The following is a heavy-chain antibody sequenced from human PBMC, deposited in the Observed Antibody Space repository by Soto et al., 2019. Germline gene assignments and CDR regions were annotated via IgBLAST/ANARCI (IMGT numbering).Heavy chain of an antibody. Sequence: LSLTCAVYGGSFSGYYWSWIRQSPEKGLEWIGEIDHSGSTNQNPSLKSRVSISVDTSKNQFSLKLRSLTAADTAVYYCARGVPDAPDKYYFDSWGLGTRVTVSS. V-gene: IGHV4-34*01. CDR2: IDHSGST. CDR1: GGSFSGYY. CDR3: ARGVPDAPDKYYFDS. J-gene: IGHJ4*02.